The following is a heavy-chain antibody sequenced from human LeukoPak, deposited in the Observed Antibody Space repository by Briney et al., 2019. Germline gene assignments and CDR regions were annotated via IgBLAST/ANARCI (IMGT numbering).Heavy chain of an antibody. Sequence: ASVKVSCKASGYTFTSYYMHWVRQAPGQGLEWMGIINPSGGSTSYAQKFQGRVTMTRDTSTSTVYMELSSLRSEDTAVYYCARVPHNCSGDRCYSRWFDPWGQGILVTVSS. CDR2: INPSGGST. V-gene: IGHV1-46*01. D-gene: IGHD2-15*01. CDR1: GYTFTSYY. CDR3: ARVPHNCSGDRCYSRWFDP. J-gene: IGHJ5*02.